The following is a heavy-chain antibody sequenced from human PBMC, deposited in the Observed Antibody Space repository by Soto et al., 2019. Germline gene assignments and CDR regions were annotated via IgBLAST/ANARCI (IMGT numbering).Heavy chain of an antibody. V-gene: IGHV3-33*01. J-gene: IGHJ4*02. CDR1: GFSFSNYA. CDR3: TRDPYGGSRYYFDS. D-gene: IGHD1-26*01. Sequence: QVQLVESGGGVVQPGKSLRLSCAASGFSFSNYAMHWVRQAPGKGLEWVAVIWYDGSNKYYADSVKGRFTISKDNSQTTVYLQMNSLRAEDTAVYYCTRDPYGGSRYYFDSWGQGTLVPVSS. CDR2: IWYDGSNK.